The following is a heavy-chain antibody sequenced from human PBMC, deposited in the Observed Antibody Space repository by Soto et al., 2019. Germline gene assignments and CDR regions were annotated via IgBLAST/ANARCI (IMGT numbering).Heavy chain of an antibody. J-gene: IGHJ4*02. Sequence: ESGGGVVQPGRSLRLSCAASGFTFNTYGMHWVRQAPGKGLEWVAVISYDGSDKYYADSVEGRFAISRDNSKNTLYLQMNSLRAEDTAVYYCAKAQRGSGTHFDYWGQGTLVTVSS. CDR2: ISYDGSDK. CDR3: AKAQRGSGTHFDY. D-gene: IGHD3-16*01. V-gene: IGHV3-30*18. CDR1: GFTFNTYG.